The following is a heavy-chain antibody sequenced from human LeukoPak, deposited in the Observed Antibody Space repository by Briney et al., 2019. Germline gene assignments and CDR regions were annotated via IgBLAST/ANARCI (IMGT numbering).Heavy chain of an antibody. CDR1: GGSISSYY. V-gene: IGHV4-59*12. CDR2: IYYSGST. CDR3: ARRGTIYDYVWGSYRPLDY. Sequence: SETLSPTCTVSGGSISSYYWSWIRQPPGKGLEWIGYIYYSGSTNYNPSLKSRVTISVDTSKNQFSLKLSSVTAADTAVYYCARRGTIYDYVWGSYRPLDYWGQGTLVTVSS. J-gene: IGHJ4*02. D-gene: IGHD3-16*02.